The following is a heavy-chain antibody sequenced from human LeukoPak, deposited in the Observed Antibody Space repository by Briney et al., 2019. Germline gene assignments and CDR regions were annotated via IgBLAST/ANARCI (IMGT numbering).Heavy chain of an antibody. Sequence: GGSLRLACAASGFTFSSYAMHWVRQAPGKGLEWVAVISYDGSNKYYADSVKGRFTISRDNSKNTLYLQMNSLRAEDTAVYYCARDVGSSSWLQYTPFDYWGQGTLVTVSS. CDR1: GFTFSSYA. V-gene: IGHV3-30-3*01. CDR3: ARDVGSSSWLQYTPFDY. J-gene: IGHJ4*02. CDR2: ISYDGSNK. D-gene: IGHD6-13*01.